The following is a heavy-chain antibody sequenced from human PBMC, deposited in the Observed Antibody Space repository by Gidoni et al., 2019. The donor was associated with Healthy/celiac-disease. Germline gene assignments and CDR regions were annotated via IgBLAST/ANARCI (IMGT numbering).Heavy chain of an antibody. J-gene: IGHJ4*02. CDR3: AKGSLKHFDY. CDR1: GFTFGSYA. V-gene: IGHV3-23*01. CDR2: SSGSGGRT. Sequence: EVQLLESGGGLVQPGGSLRLSCAASGFTFGSYAMRWVRQAPGKGLEWVSVSSGSGGRTYYADSVKGRFTISRDNYKKTLYLQMNSLRAEDTDVYYCAKGSLKHFDYWGQGTLVTVST.